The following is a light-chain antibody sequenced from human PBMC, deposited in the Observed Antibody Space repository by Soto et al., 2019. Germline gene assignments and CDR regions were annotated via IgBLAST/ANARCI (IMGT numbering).Light chain of an antibody. CDR2: GSS. CDR1: QSVSSSY. CDR3: QQNGGSRT. V-gene: IGKV3-20*01. Sequence: EIVLTQSPGTLSLSPGERATLSCRASQSVSSSYLAWYQQKPGQAPRLLIYGSSITATGMPDRFSGSGSGTDFTLTISGLEPEHFALYYCQQNGGSRTFGQGTKEEI. J-gene: IGKJ1*01.